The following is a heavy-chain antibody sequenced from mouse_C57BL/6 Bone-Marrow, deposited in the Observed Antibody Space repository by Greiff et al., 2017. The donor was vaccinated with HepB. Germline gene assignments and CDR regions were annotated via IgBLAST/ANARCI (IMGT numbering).Heavy chain of an antibody. Sequence: DVQLVESGEGLVKPGGSLKLSCAASGFTFSSYAMSWVRQTPEKRLEWVAYISSGGDYIYYADTVKGRFTISRDNARNTLYLQMSSLKSEDTAMYYCTRDRDDGYLLYAMDYWGQGTSVTVSS. CDR3: TRDRDDGYLLYAMDY. CDR2: ISSGGDYI. D-gene: IGHD2-3*01. V-gene: IGHV5-9-1*02. J-gene: IGHJ4*01. CDR1: GFTFSSYA.